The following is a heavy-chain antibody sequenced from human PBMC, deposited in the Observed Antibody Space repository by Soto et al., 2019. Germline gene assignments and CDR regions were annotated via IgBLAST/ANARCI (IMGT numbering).Heavy chain of an antibody. CDR1: GGSISSYY. CDR3: ASLGTTITSFDS. CDR2: IYTSGST. V-gene: IGHV4-4*07. D-gene: IGHD4-4*01. J-gene: IGHJ4*02. Sequence: SETLSLTCTVSGGSISSYYWSWIRQPAGKGLEWIGRIYTSGSTNYNPSLKSRVTMSVDTSKNQFSLKLSSVTAADTAVYFCASLGTTITSFDSWGQGTLVTVSS.